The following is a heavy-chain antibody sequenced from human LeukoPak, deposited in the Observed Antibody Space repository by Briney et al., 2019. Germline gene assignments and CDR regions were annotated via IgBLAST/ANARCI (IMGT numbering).Heavy chain of an antibody. D-gene: IGHD2-15*01. CDR1: GFTFSSYA. J-gene: IGHJ4*02. V-gene: IGHV3-30-3*01. CDR3: ARELPRGSLDY. Sequence: GGSLRLSCAASGFTFSSYAMHWVRQAPGKGLEWVAVISYDGSNKYYADSVKGRFTISRDNSKNTLYLQMNSLRAEDTAVYYCARELPRGSLDYWGQGTLVTVSS. CDR2: ISYDGSNK.